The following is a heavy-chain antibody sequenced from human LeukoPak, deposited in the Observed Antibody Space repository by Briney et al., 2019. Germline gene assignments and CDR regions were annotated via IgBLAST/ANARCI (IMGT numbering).Heavy chain of an antibody. CDR2: IYYGGST. D-gene: IGHD6-13*01. J-gene: IGHJ6*02. CDR1: GGSISSYY. V-gene: IGHV4-59*08. CDR3: ARWYSSSWYSPFYGMDV. Sequence: SETLSLTCTVSGGSISSYYWSWIRQPPGKGLEWIGYIYYGGSTNYNPSLKSRVTISVDTSKNQFSLKLSSVTAADTAVYYCARWYSSSWYSPFYGMDVWGQGTTVTVSS.